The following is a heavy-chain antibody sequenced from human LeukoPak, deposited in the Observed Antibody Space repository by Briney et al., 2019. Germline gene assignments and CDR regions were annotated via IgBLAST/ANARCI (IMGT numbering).Heavy chain of an antibody. CDR3: ARQIVVVVVAAPGWFDP. CDR1: GGYISSSSYY. Sequence: PSDTLSLTCTVSGGYISSSSYYWGWIRQPPGKGLEWIGSIYYSGSTYYNPSLKSRVTISVDTSKNQFSLKLSSVTAADTAVYYCARQIVVVVVAAPGWFDPWGQGTLVTVSS. J-gene: IGHJ5*02. D-gene: IGHD2-15*01. CDR2: IYYSGST. V-gene: IGHV4-39*01.